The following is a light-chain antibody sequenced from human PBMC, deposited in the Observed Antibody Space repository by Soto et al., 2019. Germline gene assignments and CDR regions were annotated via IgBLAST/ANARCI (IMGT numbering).Light chain of an antibody. J-gene: IGKJ1*01. CDR3: QHYEISSSTWT. CDR2: GAS. V-gene: IGKV3-20*01. CDR1: QSIRSNC. Sequence: IVLTQSPATLSLSPGERATLSCRASQSIRSNCLAWYQQTPGQTPRLLISGASTRATGIPDRFSGSGFGTDFTLIISRLEPEDFAVYYCQHYEISSSTWTFGQGTKVEIK.